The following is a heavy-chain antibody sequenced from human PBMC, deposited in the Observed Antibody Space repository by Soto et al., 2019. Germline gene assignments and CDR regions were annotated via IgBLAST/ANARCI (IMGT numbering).Heavy chain of an antibody. V-gene: IGHV3-23*01. J-gene: IGHJ4*02. CDR1: GFTFSYFA. CDR2: LNDRGDTT. Sequence: VGSLRVSCAASGFTFSYFAMGWVRQAPGKGLEWVSVLNDRGDTTYYTDSVKGRLTISRDNSKNTLYLQMNSLRAEDTAVYYCAKDATRTNGWYHFDYWGQGALVTVSS. D-gene: IGHD6-19*01. CDR3: AKDATRTNGWYHFDY.